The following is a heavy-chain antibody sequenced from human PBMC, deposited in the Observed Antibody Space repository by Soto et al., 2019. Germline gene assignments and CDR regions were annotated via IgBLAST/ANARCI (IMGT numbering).Heavy chain of an antibody. CDR2: IYYSGST. Sequence: SETLSLTCTVSGGSISSYYWSWIRQPPGKGLEWIGYIYYSGSTNYNPSLKSRVTISVDTSKNQFSLKLSSVTAADTAVYYCARLGHVYYYDSSGYFLPQYYFDYWGQGTLVT. V-gene: IGHV4-59*01. D-gene: IGHD3-22*01. J-gene: IGHJ4*02. CDR1: GGSISSYY. CDR3: ARLGHVYYYDSSGYFLPQYYFDY.